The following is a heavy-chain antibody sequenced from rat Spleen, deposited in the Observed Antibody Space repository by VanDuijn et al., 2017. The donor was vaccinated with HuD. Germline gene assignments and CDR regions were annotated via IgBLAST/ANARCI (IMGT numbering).Heavy chain of an antibody. V-gene: IGHV5-17*01. CDR1: GFTFNNHW. CDR2: ISYDGGST. CDR3: ARHETGYYVMDA. D-gene: IGHD4-2*01. Sequence: EVQLVESGGGLLQPGRSLKLSCTASGFTFNNHWMSWIRQAPGKGLEWVATISYDGGSTYYRDSVKGRFTISRDNAKSTLYLQMDSLRSEDTATYYCARHETGYYVMDAWGQGASVTVSS. J-gene: IGHJ4*01.